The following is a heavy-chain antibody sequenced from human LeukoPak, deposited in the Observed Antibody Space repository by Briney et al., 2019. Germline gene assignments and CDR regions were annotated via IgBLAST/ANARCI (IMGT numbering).Heavy chain of an antibody. CDR3: ARENNILTGYNNDAFDI. CDR1: GYTFTSYD. V-gene: IGHV1-8*01. J-gene: IGHJ3*02. D-gene: IGHD3-9*01. Sequence: ASVKVSCKASGYTFTSYDINWVRQATGQGLEWMGWMNPNSGNTGYAQKFQGRVTMTRNTSISTAYMELSSLRSEDTAVYYCARENNILTGYNNDAFDIWGQGTMVTVSS. CDR2: MNPNSGNT.